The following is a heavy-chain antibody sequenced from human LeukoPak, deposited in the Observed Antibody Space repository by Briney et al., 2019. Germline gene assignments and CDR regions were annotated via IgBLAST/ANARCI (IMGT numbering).Heavy chain of an antibody. D-gene: IGHD1-7*01. CDR3: ARDPAGTTSNYYYYMDV. CDR2: ISYDGSNK. J-gene: IGHJ6*03. Sequence: GRPLRLSCAASGFTFSSYAMHWVRQAPGKGLEWVAVISYDGSNKYYADSVKGRFTISRDNSKNPLYLQMNGLRAEDTAVYYCARDPAGTTSNYYYYMDVWGKGTTVTVSS. V-gene: IGHV3-30*01. CDR1: GFTFSSYA.